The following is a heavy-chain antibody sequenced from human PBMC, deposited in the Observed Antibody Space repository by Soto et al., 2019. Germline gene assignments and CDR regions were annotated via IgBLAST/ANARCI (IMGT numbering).Heavy chain of an antibody. CDR3: ARVPVGAYGKFDP. J-gene: IGHJ5*02. Sequence: EVHLVESGGGLVQAGGSLRLSCAASGFALSSYWMHWVRRVPGKWLVWVSRINPDGSRIDYADFVRGRFTISRHNAKNTLFLQMNNLRAEDTTLYHCARVPVGAYGKFDPWGQGTLVTVSS. D-gene: IGHD2-8*02. CDR2: INPDGSRI. CDR1: GFALSSYW. V-gene: IGHV3-74*01.